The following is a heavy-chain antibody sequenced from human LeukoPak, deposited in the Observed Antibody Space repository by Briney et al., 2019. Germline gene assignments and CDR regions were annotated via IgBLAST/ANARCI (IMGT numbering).Heavy chain of an antibody. CDR1: GYSFTSYW. V-gene: IGHV5-51*01. J-gene: IGHJ3*02. CDR2: ICPGDSDT. Sequence: GESLKISCKGSGYSFTSYWIGWVRQMPGKGLEWMGSICPGDSDTRYSPSFQGQVTISADKSISTAYLQWSSLKASDTAMYYCARPNPPYCGGDCYPQDAFDIWGQGTMVTVSS. CDR3: ARPNPPYCGGDCYPQDAFDI. D-gene: IGHD2-21*02.